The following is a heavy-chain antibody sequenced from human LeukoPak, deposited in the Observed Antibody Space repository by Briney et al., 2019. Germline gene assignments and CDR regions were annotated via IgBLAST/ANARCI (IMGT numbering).Heavy chain of an antibody. D-gene: IGHD5-18*01. CDR2: ISSSSNYI. J-gene: IGHJ4*02. Sequence: GGSLRLSCAASGFSFSSYNMNWVRQAPGKGLEWVASISSSSNYIYYVDSVKGRFTISRDNAKNSLYLQMNSLRAEDTAVYYCARGDTAMAPLGYWGQGTLVTVSS. CDR3: ARGDTAMAPLGY. V-gene: IGHV3-21*01. CDR1: GFSFSSYN.